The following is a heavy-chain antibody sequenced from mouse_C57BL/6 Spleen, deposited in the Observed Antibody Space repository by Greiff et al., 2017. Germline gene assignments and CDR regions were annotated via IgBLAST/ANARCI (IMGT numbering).Heavy chain of an antibody. CDR1: GYTFTSYW. V-gene: IGHV1-50*01. CDR3: ARGDLYYGNFVAY. D-gene: IGHD2-1*01. J-gene: IGHJ3*01. CDR2: IDPSDSYT. Sequence: VQLQQPGAELVKPGASVKLSCKASGYTFTSYWMQWVKQRPGQGLEWIGEIDPSDSYTNYNQKFKGKATLTVDTSSSTAYMQLSSLTSEDSAVYYCARGDLYYGNFVAYWGQGTLVTVSA.